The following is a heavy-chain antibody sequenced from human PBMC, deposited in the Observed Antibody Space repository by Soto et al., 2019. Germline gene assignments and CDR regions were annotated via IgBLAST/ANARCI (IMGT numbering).Heavy chain of an antibody. Sequence: GALRLSCAASGFTFGDYAMSWFRQAPGKGLEWVGFIRSKAYGGTTEYAASVKGRFTISRDDSKSIAYLQMNSLKTEDTAVYYCTRDYYDSSGSDYDAFDIWGQGTMVTVSS. V-gene: IGHV3-49*03. CDR2: IRSKAYGGTT. CDR1: GFTFGDYA. CDR3: TRDYYDSSGSDYDAFDI. J-gene: IGHJ3*02. D-gene: IGHD3-22*01.